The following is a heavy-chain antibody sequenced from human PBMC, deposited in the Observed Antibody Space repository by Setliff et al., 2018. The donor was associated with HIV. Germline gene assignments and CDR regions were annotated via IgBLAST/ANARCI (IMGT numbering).Heavy chain of an antibody. CDR3: AKAIDRTGLHFDY. Sequence: PGGSLRLSCAASGFIFSSHGMHWVRQAPGKGLEWVAFIRHDGSNKYYADSVKGRFTISRDNSKNTLYLQMNSLRAEDTAVYYCAKAIDRTGLHFDYWGQGTLVTVS. CDR2: IRHDGSNK. D-gene: IGHD1-1*01. V-gene: IGHV3-30*02. J-gene: IGHJ4*02. CDR1: GFIFSSHG.